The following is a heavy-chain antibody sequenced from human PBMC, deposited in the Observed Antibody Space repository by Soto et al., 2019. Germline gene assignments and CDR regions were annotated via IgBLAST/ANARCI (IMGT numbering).Heavy chain of an antibody. CDR1: GFTFSSYS. D-gene: IGHD4-17*01. CDR2: IWYDGSNK. J-gene: IGHJ4*02. Sequence: PGGSLRLSCAASGFTFSSYSMHWVRQAPGKGLEWVAVIWYDGSNKYYADSVKGRFTISRDNSKNTLYLQMNSLRAEDTAVYYCARDGLPTTPFDYWGQGPLVPVSS. CDR3: ARDGLPTTPFDY. V-gene: IGHV3-33*01.